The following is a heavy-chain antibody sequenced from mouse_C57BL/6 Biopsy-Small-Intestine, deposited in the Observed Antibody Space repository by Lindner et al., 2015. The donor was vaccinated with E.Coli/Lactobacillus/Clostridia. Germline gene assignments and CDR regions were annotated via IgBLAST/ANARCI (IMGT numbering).Heavy chain of an antibody. V-gene: IGHV1-14*01. Sequence: VQLQESGPELVKPGASVKMSCKASGYTFTRYVMNWVKQKPGQGLEWIGYIDPANDGIKYNEKFKDKATLTSDKSSNTAYMELSNLTSEDSAVYYCARPYGDSFAYWGQGTLVTVSA. J-gene: IGHJ3*01. D-gene: IGHD2-13*01. CDR3: ARPYGDSFAY. CDR1: GYTFTRYV. CDR2: IDPANDGI.